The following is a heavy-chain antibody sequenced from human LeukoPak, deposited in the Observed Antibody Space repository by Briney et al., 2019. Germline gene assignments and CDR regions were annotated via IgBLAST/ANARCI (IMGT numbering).Heavy chain of an antibody. Sequence: GGSLRLSCAASGSTFSSYAMSWVRQAPGKGLEWVSGISGRDSTTYYADSVKGRFTISRENSKNTLYLQMNSLRAEDTAVYYCATSGGSYWSWGQGTLVTVSS. V-gene: IGHV3-23*01. D-gene: IGHD1-26*01. J-gene: IGHJ5*02. CDR1: GSTFSSYA. CDR3: ATSGGSYWS. CDR2: ISGRDSTT.